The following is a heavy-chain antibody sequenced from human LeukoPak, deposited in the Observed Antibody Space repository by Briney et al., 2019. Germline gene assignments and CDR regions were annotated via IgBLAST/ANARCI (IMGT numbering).Heavy chain of an antibody. CDR2: ISYDGGNK. CDR1: GFTFSSYA. CDR3: AKEERLYYYNGMDV. V-gene: IGHV3-30-3*02. D-gene: IGHD1-1*01. Sequence: PGRSLRLSCAASGFTFSSYAMNWVRHAPGKGLESVAVISYDGGNKYCVDSVKGRFTISRDNSSNTLYLQMDSLRAEDTAVYHCAKEERLYYYNGMDVWGQGTTVTVSS. J-gene: IGHJ6*02.